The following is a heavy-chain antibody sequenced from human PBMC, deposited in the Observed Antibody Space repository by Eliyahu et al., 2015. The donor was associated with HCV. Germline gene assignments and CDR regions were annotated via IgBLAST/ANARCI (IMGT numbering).Heavy chain of an antibody. CDR3: ARVYSSTFSDY. CDR1: GFSLSNARMG. Sequence: QITLKESGPVLVKPTETLTLTCTVSGFSLSNARMGVSWIRQPPGKALEWLAHIFSNDEKSYSTSLKSRLTISKDTSKSQVVLTMTNMDPADTATYYCARVYSSTFSDYWGQGTLVTVSS. CDR2: IFSNDEK. V-gene: IGHV2-26*01. D-gene: IGHD6-13*01. J-gene: IGHJ4*02.